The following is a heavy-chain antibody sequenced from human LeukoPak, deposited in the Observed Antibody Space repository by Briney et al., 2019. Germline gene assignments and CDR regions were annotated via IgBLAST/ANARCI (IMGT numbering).Heavy chain of an antibody. Sequence: GGSLRLSCAASGFSFSSYAMTWVRQAPGMGLEWVSTISASGATTYYADSVKGRFTISRDNSKNTLYLQMNSLRAEDTAVYYCAREVAHFDCWGQGTLVTVSS. CDR1: GFSFSSYA. CDR2: ISASGATT. V-gene: IGHV3-23*01. J-gene: IGHJ4*02. CDR3: AREVAHFDC. D-gene: IGHD5-12*01.